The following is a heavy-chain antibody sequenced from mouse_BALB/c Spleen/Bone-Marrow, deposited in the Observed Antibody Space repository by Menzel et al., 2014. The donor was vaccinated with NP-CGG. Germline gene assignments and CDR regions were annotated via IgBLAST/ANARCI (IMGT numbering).Heavy chain of an antibody. CDR3: ARYDYDVGYFDY. J-gene: IGHJ2*01. D-gene: IGHD2-4*01. Sequence: EVKLQQSGPALVKPSQSLSLTCTVSGYSITSYYACYWNLQFPGNKLWCRCYLSYSGSTSYNPSLKSRISITRDTSKNQSFLQLNSVTPEDTATYYCARYDYDVGYFDYGGQGTPLTVSS. V-gene: IGHV3-2*02. CDR2: LSYSGST. CDR1: GYSITSYYA.